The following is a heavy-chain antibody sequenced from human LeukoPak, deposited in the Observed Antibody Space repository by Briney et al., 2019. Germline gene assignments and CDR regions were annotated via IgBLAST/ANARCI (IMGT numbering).Heavy chain of an antibody. V-gene: IGHV3-33*01. Sequence: GGSLRLSCAASGFTFSSYGMHWVRQAPGKGLEWVAVIWYDGSNKYYADSVKGRFTISRDNSKNSLYLQMNSLRAEDTAVYYCARTIRGKTAMVDYWGQGTLVTVSS. CDR2: IWYDGSNK. D-gene: IGHD5-18*01. CDR1: GFTFSSYG. J-gene: IGHJ4*02. CDR3: ARTIRGKTAMVDY.